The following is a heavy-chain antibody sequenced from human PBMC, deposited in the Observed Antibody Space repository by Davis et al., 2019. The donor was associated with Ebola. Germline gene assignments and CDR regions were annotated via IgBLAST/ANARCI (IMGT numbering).Heavy chain of an antibody. V-gene: IGHV1-2*04. J-gene: IGHJ6*02. Sequence: SVTVSCKPSVYTFIDYYIHWVRQAPGQGLEWMGWVNPRYGGTTYAQKFQGWVTMTWDTSINTAYMELSRLTSDDTAVYYCARGPNGMDVWGQGTTVTVSS. CDR1: VYTFIDYY. CDR3: ARGPNGMDV. CDR2: VNPRYGGT.